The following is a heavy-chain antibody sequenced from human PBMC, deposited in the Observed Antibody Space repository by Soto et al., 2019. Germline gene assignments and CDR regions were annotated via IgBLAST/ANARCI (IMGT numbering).Heavy chain of an antibody. CDR2: IIPIIGTA. CDR1: GGTFSNYA. V-gene: IGHV1-69*06. CDR3: ETNAHHDVWSGYFHGMDV. J-gene: IGHJ6*02. Sequence: QVQLLQSGTEVKKPGSSVKVSCKASGGTFSNYAVSWVRQTPGQGLEWMGGIIPIIGTAIYPQRFQGRVTIVADKSTSTACMELSSVKYEDTDMYYCETNAHHDVWSGYFHGMDVWGQGTTVIVSS. D-gene: IGHD3-3*01.